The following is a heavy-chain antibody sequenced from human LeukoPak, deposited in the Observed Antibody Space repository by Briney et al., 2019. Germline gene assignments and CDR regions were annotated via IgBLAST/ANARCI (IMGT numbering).Heavy chain of an antibody. CDR3: ARGNNLTGYCFDF. D-gene: IGHD3-9*01. Sequence: SETLSLTCAVYGGSITGYYWSWIRQTPGRGLEWVGEIHYTGATSYNPSLKSRATISTDTSKNQFSLRLSSVTAGDTAVYYCARGNNLTGYCFDFWGQGALVTVSS. V-gene: IGHV4-34*01. CDR2: IHYTGAT. CDR1: GGSITGYY. J-gene: IGHJ4*02.